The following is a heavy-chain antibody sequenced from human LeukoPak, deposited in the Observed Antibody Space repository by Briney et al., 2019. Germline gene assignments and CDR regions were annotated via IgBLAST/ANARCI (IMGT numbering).Heavy chain of an antibody. CDR1: GFTFSSYS. D-gene: IGHD6-19*01. Sequence: GGSLRLSCAASGFTFSSYSMNWVRQAPGKGLEWVSYISSSSSTIYYADSVKGRFTISRDNAKNSLYLQMNSLGDEDTAVYYCARDGGVAVADEIDYWGQGTLVTVSS. CDR3: ARDGGVAVADEIDY. CDR2: ISSSSSTI. J-gene: IGHJ4*02. V-gene: IGHV3-48*02.